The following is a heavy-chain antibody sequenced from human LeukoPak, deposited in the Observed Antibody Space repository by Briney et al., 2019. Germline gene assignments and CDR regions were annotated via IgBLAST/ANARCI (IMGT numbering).Heavy chain of an antibody. CDR3: ARTSKLLWFGEQTGHWFDP. CDR1: GGTFSSYE. J-gene: IGHJ5*02. D-gene: IGHD3-10*01. CDR2: MNPNSGNT. V-gene: IGHV1-8*02. Sequence: ASVKVSCKASGGTFSSYEISWVRQAPGQGLEWMGWMNPNSGNTGYAQKFQGRVTMTRNTSISTAYMELSSLRSDDTAVYYCARTSKLLWFGEQTGHWFDPWGQGTLVTVSS.